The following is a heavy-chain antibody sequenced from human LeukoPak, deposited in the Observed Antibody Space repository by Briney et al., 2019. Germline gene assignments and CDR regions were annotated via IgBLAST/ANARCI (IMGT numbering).Heavy chain of an antibody. D-gene: IGHD1-1*01. CDR1: GLTFSSYD. CDR3: VLGAYWNDDKNAFHI. CDR2: IGATGDT. J-gene: IGHJ3*02. V-gene: IGHV3-13*01. Sequence: GGSLRLSWVASGLTFSSYDMHWIRQAPGKGLEWVSSIGATGDTYYTGSVKGRFTISRENAKESVYLQMSSLSAGDTAVYFCVLGAYWNDDKNAFHIWGPGTMVTVSS.